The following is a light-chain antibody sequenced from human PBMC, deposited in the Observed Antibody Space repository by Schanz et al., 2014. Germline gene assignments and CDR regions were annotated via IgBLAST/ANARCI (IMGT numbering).Light chain of an antibody. CDR1: SSDVGSYNL. V-gene: IGLV2-14*02. Sequence: QSALTQPASVSGSPGQSITISCTGTSSDVGSYNLVSWYQQHPGKAPKLMIYDVTKRPSGVSNRFSGSKSGNTASLTISGLQAEDEADYYCSSNGGVNIYVFGTGTKVTVL. J-gene: IGLJ1*01. CDR2: DVT. CDR3: SSNGGVNIYV.